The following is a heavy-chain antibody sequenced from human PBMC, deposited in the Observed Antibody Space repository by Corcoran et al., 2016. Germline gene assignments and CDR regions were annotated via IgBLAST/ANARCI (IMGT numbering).Heavy chain of an antibody. CDR3: ESRLEYSSGWLCDY. D-gene: IGHD6-19*01. Sequence: QVQLQQSGPGLVKPSQTLSLTCAISGDSVSSNSAAWNWIRQSPSRGLEWLGRTYYRSKWYNDYAVSVKSRITINPDTSKNQFSLQLNSVTPEDTGVYYCESRLEYSSGWLCDYWGQGTLVTVSS. J-gene: IGHJ4*02. CDR1: GDSVSSNSAA. V-gene: IGHV6-1*01. CDR2: TYYRSKWYN.